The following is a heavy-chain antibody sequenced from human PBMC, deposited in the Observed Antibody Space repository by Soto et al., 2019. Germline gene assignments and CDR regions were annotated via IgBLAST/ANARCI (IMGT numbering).Heavy chain of an antibody. CDR2: IYPGGRT. CDR1: GYSFTSHY. V-gene: IGHV1-46*04. J-gene: IGHJ4*02. CDR3: VYYCVRFWPPPYSDALTDYTDAFDY. Sequence: EASVKVSCEASGYSFTSHYMHCVRQAPGQGLEWMGTIYPGGRTYYADAVKGRFTISRDNSKYTLYLQMNSLTVEDTAADTAVYYCVRFWPPPYSDALTDYTDAFDYWGQGTLVTVSS. D-gene: IGHD3-9*01.